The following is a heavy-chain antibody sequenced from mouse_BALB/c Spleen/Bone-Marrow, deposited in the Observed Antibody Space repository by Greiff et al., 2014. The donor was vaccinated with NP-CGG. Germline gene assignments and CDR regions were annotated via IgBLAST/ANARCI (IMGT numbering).Heavy chain of an antibody. V-gene: IGHV14-3*02. CDR2: IDPANGNT. CDR1: GFNIKDTY. D-gene: IGHD1-1*01. Sequence: VQLQQSGAEFVKPGASVKLSCTASGFNIKDTYMHWVKQRPEQGLEWIGRIDPANGNTKYDPKFQGKATITADTSSNTAYLQLSSLTSEDTAVYYCAIYYYGSSGFAYWGQGTLVTVSA. CDR3: AIYYYGSSGFAY. J-gene: IGHJ3*01.